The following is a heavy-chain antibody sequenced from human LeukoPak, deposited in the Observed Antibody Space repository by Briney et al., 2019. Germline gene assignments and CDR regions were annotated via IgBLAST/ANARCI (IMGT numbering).Heavy chain of an antibody. D-gene: IGHD5-24*01. CDR1: GGSFSGYY. CDR2: INHSGST. Sequence: SETLSLTCAVYGGSFSGYYWSWIRQPPGKGLEWIGEINHSGSTNYNPSLKSRVTISVDTSKNQFSLKLSSVTAADTAVYYCATRRDGYNYVNDYWGQGTLVTVSS. V-gene: IGHV4-34*01. J-gene: IGHJ4*02. CDR3: ATRRDGYNYVNDY.